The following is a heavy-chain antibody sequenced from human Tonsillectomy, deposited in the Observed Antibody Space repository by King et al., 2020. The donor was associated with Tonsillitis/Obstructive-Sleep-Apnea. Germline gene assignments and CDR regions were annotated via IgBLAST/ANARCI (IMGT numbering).Heavy chain of an antibody. CDR1: GGSISSGGYY. D-gene: IGHD2-2*01. J-gene: IGHJ6*03. CDR3: AKLDCSSTSCYGIYYYYMDV. Sequence: PLQESGPGLVKPSQTLSLTCTVSGGSISSGGYYWRWIRQHPGKGLEWIGYIYYSGSTYYNPSLKSRVTISVDTSKNQFSLNLSSVTAADTAVDYCAKLDCSSTSCYGIYYYYMDVWGKGTTVTVSS. CDR2: IYYSGST. V-gene: IGHV4-31*03.